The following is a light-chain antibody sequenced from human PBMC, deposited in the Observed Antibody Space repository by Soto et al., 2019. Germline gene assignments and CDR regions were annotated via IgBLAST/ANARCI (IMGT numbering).Light chain of an antibody. CDR2: GAS. V-gene: IGKV3-20*01. CDR3: QQYGNSPWT. CDR1: ESVDSSY. J-gene: IGKJ1*01. Sequence: ESVLTQSPGTLSLSPGERATLSCRASESVDSSYLAWYQQKPGQAPRLPIYGASSRVTGIPDRFSGSGSGTDFTLTISRLEPEDSAVYYCQQYGNSPWTFGQGTKVDIK.